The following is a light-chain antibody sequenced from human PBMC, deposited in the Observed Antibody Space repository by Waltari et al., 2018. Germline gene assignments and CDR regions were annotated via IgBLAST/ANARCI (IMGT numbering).Light chain of an antibody. V-gene: IGLV1-44*01. CDR3: GAWDDSLNGYV. CDR1: SSNIGSYV. Sequence: HSVLTQPPSASGTPGQRVTISCSGSSSNIGSYVVNWYQQFPGTAPKLLILSSNRRPAGVPGRFSGSKSGTSASLAISGLQSEDEAEYHCGAWDDSLNGYVFGTGTKVTVL. CDR2: SSN. J-gene: IGLJ1*01.